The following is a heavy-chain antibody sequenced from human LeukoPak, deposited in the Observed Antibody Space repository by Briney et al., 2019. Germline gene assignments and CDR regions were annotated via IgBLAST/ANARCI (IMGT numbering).Heavy chain of an antibody. Sequence: GGSLRLSCAASGFTFSSYAMHWVRQAPGKGLEWVAVISYDGSDKYYADSVKGRFTISRDNSKNTLYLQMNSLRAEDTAVYYCARANTAMVSWGQGTLVTVSS. CDR1: GFTFSSYA. J-gene: IGHJ4*02. V-gene: IGHV3-30-3*01. CDR2: ISYDGSDK. CDR3: ARANTAMVS. D-gene: IGHD5-18*01.